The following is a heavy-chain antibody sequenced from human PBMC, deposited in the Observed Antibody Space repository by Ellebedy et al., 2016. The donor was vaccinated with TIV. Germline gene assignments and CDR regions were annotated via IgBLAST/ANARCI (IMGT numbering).Heavy chain of an antibody. CDR2: IYPGDSDT. CDR3: ARLRESGDPSYFDY. J-gene: IGHJ4*02. D-gene: IGHD1-26*01. Sequence: GESLKISXKGSGYSFTSYWIGWVRQMPGKGLEWMGIIYPGDSDTRYSPSFQGQVTISADKSITTAHLQWSNLKASDTAMYYCARLRESGDPSYFDYWGQGTLVTVSS. CDR1: GYSFTSYW. V-gene: IGHV5-51*01.